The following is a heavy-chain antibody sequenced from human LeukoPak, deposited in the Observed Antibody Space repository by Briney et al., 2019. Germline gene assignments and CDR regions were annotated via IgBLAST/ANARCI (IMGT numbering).Heavy chain of an antibody. Sequence: SETLSLTCTVSGGSISYYYWSWIRQSPGKGLEWIGYIYYSGTTNYNPSLKSRVTISVDTSKNQFSLQLRSVTAADTAVYYCAREDPQTTVPEGMDVWGKGTTVTVSS. CDR1: GGSISYYY. CDR2: IYYSGTT. J-gene: IGHJ6*04. V-gene: IGHV4-59*01. CDR3: AREDPQTTVPEGMDV. D-gene: IGHD4-17*01.